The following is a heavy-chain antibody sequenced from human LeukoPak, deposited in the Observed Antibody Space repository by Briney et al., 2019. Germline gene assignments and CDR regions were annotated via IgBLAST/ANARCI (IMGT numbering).Heavy chain of an antibody. Sequence: SETLSLTCTVSGGSISSYYWSWIRQPPGKGLEWIGEIYHSGSTNYNPSLKSRVTISVDKSKNQFSLKLSSVTAADTAVYYCARGTSDSSSRYFDYWGQGTLVTVSS. CDR2: IYHSGST. J-gene: IGHJ4*02. CDR3: ARGTSDSSSRYFDY. D-gene: IGHD6-13*01. CDR1: GGSISSYY. V-gene: IGHV4-59*12.